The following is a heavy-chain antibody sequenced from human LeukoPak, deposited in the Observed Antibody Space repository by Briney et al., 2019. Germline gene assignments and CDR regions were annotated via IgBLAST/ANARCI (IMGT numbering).Heavy chain of an antibody. J-gene: IGHJ4*02. CDR3: ARDIFTVVRGVRSDY. Sequence: GGSLRLSCAASGFTFSSYSMNWVRQAPGKGLEWVSSISSSSSYIYYADSVKGRFTISRDNAKNSLYLQMNSLRAEDTAVYYCARDIFTVVRGVRSDYWGQGTLVTVSS. V-gene: IGHV3-21*01. CDR2: ISSSSSYI. D-gene: IGHD3-10*01. CDR1: GFTFSSYS.